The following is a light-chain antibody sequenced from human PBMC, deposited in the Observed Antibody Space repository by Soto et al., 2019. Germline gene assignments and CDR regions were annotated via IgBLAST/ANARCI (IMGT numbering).Light chain of an antibody. V-gene: IGKV3-20*01. CDR3: QQYGDSPLT. Sequence: EIVLTQSPATLSLSPGERATLSCRASHSVSGSYLAWYQQKPGQAPRLLIYGASSRATGIPDRFSGSGSGTDFTLTISRLEPEDFAVYHCQQYGDSPLTFGGGTKVDIK. CDR1: HSVSGSY. J-gene: IGKJ4*01. CDR2: GAS.